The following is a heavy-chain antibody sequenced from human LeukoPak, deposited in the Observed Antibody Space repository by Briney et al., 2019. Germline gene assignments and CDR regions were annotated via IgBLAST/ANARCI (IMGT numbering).Heavy chain of an antibody. CDR3: ARDNCSGGSCYFYYGMDV. V-gene: IGHV1-18*01. CDR1: GYTFINYG. CDR2: ISAYNGST. Sequence: ASVKVSCKASGYTFINYGISWVRQAPGQGPEWMGWISAYNGSTNYVQNLRGRVTMTTDTSTGTAYMELRSLRSDDTAVYYCARDNCSGGSCYFYYGMDVWGQGTMVTVSS. D-gene: IGHD2-15*01. J-gene: IGHJ6*02.